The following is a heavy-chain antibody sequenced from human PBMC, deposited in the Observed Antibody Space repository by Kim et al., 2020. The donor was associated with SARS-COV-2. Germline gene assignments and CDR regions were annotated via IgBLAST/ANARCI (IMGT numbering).Heavy chain of an antibody. V-gene: IGHV4-59*13. CDR3: ARTTDFWSGYYSGYYYYYGMDV. D-gene: IGHD3-3*01. J-gene: IGHJ6*02. Sequence: SETLSLTCTVSGGSISSYYWSWIRQPPGKGLEWIGYIYYSGSTNYNPSLKSRVTISVDTSKNQFSLKLSSVTAADTAVYYCARTTDFWSGYYSGYYYYYGMDVWGQGTTVTVSS. CDR2: IYYSGST. CDR1: GGSISSYY.